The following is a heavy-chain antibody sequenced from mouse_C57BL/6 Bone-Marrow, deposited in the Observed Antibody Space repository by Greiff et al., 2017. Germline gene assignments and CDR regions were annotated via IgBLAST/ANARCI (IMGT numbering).Heavy chain of an antibody. Sequence: EVQLQQSGPGLVKPSQSLSLTCSVTGYSITSGYYWNWIRQFPGNKLEWMGYISYDGSNNYNPSLKNRISITRDTSKNQFFLKLNSVTTEDTATYYCATQTGTFYAMDYWGQGTSVTVSS. CDR2: ISYDGSN. J-gene: IGHJ4*01. CDR3: ATQTGTFYAMDY. V-gene: IGHV3-6*01. CDR1: GYSITSGYY. D-gene: IGHD4-1*01.